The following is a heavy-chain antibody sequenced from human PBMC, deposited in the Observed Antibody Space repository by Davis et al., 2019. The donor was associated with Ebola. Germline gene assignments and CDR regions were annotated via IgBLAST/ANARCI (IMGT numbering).Heavy chain of an antibody. CDR3: ARERGGGISDYYYYYYGMDV. CDR1: GGTFSSYA. Sequence: AASVKVSCKASGGTFSSYAISWVRQAPGQGLEWMGRIIPILGIANYAQKFQGRVTITADKSTSTAYMELSSLRSEDTAVYYCARERGGGISDYYYYYYGMDVWGQGTTVTVSS. D-gene: IGHD2/OR15-2a*01. J-gene: IGHJ6*02. CDR2: IIPILGIA. V-gene: IGHV1-69*04.